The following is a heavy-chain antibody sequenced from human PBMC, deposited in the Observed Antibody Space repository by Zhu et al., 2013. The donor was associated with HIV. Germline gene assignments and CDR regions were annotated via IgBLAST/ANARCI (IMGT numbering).Heavy chain of an antibody. CDR1: GYTFTSYD. V-gene: IGHV1-8*01. J-gene: IGHJ4*02. CDR2: MNPNSGNT. Sequence: QVQLVQSGAEVKKPGASVKVSCKASGYTFTSYDINWVRQATGQGLGWMGWMNPNSGNTGYAQKFQGRVTMTRNTSISTAYMELSSLRSEDTAVYYCARVPKRYSYAKSYFDYWGQGTLVTVSS. CDR3: ARVPKRYSYAKSYFDY. D-gene: IGHD5-18*01.